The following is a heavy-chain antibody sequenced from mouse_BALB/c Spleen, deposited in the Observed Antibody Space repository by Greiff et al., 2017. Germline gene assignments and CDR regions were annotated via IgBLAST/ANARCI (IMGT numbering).Heavy chain of an antibody. D-gene: IGHD1-2*01. Sequence: EVQLQQSGPGLVKPSQSLSLTCTVTGYSITSDYAWNWIRQFPGNKLEWMGYISYSGSTSYNPSLKSRISITRDTSKNQFFLQLNSVTTEDTATYYCARCYGYVAWFAYWGQGTLVTVSA. CDR1: GYSITSDYA. V-gene: IGHV3-2*02. CDR2: ISYSGST. J-gene: IGHJ3*01. CDR3: ARCYGYVAWFAY.